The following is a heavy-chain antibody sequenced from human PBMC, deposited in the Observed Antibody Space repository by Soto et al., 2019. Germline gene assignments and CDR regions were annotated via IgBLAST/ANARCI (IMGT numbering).Heavy chain of an antibody. CDR2: MNPNSGNT. Sequence: VKVSCKASGYTFTSYDINWVRQATGQGLEWMGWMNPNSGNTGYAQKFQGRVTMTRNTSISTAYMELSSLRSEDTAVYYCARGQWCGGDCYYYYYYGMDVWGQGTTVTVSS. D-gene: IGHD2-21*02. V-gene: IGHV1-8*01. J-gene: IGHJ6*02. CDR3: ARGQWCGGDCYYYYYYGMDV. CDR1: GYTFTSYD.